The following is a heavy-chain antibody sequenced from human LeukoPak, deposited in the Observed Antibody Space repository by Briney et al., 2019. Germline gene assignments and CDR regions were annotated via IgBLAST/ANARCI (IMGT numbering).Heavy chain of an antibody. CDR1: GFTFSSYE. J-gene: IGHJ4*02. Sequence: GGSLRLSYAASGFTFSSYEMNWVRQAPGKGLEWVSYISSSGSTIYYADSVKGRFTISRDNAKNSLYLQMNSLRAEDTAVYYCARVGAAAATGDFDYWGQGTLVTVSS. CDR3: ARVGAAAATGDFDY. D-gene: IGHD6-13*01. V-gene: IGHV3-48*03. CDR2: ISSSGSTI.